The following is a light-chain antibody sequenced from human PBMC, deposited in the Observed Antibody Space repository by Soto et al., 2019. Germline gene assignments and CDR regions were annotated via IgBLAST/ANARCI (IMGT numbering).Light chain of an antibody. CDR1: SSNIGGNS. CDR3: GSWDSSLSAYV. CDR2: GDN. J-gene: IGLJ1*01. V-gene: IGLV1-51*01. Sequence: QSVLTQPPSVSAAPGQKVTISCSGSSSNIGGNSVSWYQQLPGTAPKLLIYGDNKRPSGIPDRFSGSKSGTSATLGITGFQTGDEADYYCGSWDSSLSAYVFGTGTKVTVL.